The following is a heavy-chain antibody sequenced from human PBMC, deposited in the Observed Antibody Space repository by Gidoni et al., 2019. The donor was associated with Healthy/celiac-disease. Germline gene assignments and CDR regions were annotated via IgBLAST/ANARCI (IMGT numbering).Heavy chain of an antibody. J-gene: IGHJ3*02. Sequence: QVQLVESGGGVVQRGRSLRLSCAASGFTFSIYGMHWVRQAPGTGLEWVAFIRYDGSNKYYADSVTGRFTISRDNYKTTLYLQMNSLRSEDTAVSYCARGIAVVDPDAFDIWGQGTMVTVSS. V-gene: IGHV3-33*01. CDR1: GFTFSIYG. D-gene: IGHD3-22*01. CDR2: IRYDGSNK. CDR3: ARGIAVVDPDAFDI.